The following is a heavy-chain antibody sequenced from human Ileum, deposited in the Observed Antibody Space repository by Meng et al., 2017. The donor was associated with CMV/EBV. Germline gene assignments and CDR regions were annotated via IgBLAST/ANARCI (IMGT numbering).Heavy chain of an antibody. CDR2: VYYNGIT. CDR3: GRDNSGFVDY. J-gene: IGHJ4*02. CDR1: GGSISTSSYY. D-gene: IGHD3-22*01. Sequence: HPPLQESVPGLVKPSETLPLTCTVSGGSISTSSYYWGWIRQSPGKGLEWIGSVYYNGITYYNPSLNSRVILSLDTSKNQFSLKLDSVTAADTAVYYCGRDNSGFVDYWGQGALVTVSS. V-gene: IGHV4-39*07.